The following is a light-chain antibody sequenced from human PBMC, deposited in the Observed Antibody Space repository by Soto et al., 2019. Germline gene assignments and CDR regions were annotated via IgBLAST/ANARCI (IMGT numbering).Light chain of an antibody. Sequence: QSALTQPASVSGSPGQSITISCTGTSSDVGGYYSVSWYQQHPGQAPKLMIYDGTNRPSGVSNRFSGSKSGNTASLTISGLQAEDEADYYCSSYTSSSTYVFGTGTKLTVL. CDR1: SSDVGGYYS. CDR3: SSYTSSSTYV. J-gene: IGLJ1*01. CDR2: DGT. V-gene: IGLV2-14*01.